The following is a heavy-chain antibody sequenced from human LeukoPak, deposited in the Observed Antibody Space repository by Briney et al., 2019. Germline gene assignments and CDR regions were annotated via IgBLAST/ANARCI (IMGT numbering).Heavy chain of an antibody. CDR1: GYTFTGYY. Sequence: ASVKVSCKASGYTFTGYYMHWVRQAPGQGLEWMGRINPNSGGTNYAQKFQGRVTMTRDTSTSTVYMELSSLRSEDTAVYYCARSQYCGGDCYSAFDYWGQGTLVTVSS. J-gene: IGHJ4*02. CDR3: ARSQYCGGDCYSAFDY. D-gene: IGHD2-21*02. CDR2: INPNSGGT. V-gene: IGHV1-2*06.